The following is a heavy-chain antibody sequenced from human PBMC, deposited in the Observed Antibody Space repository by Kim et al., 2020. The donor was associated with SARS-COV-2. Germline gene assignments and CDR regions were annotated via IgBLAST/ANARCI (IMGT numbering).Heavy chain of an antibody. CDR2: IKSTTDGGTT. J-gene: IGHJ4*02. Sequence: GGSLRLSCAASGFTFSNAWMSWVRQAPGKGLEWVGRIKSTTDGGTTDYAAPVKGRFTISRDDSKNTLYLQMNSLKTEDTAVYYCTTVFEVRPGSGSYYRDYWGQGTLVTVSS. CDR3: TTVFEVRPGSGSYYRDY. CDR1: GFTFSNAW. V-gene: IGHV3-15*01. D-gene: IGHD3-10*01.